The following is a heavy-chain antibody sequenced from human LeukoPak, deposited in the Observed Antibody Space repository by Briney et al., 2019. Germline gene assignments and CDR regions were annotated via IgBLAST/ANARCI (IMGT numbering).Heavy chain of an antibody. Sequence: KAGGSLRLSCAASGFTFSSYSMNWVRQAPGKGLEWVSSISSRSSYIYYADSVKGRFTISRDNAKNSLYLQMNSLRAEDTAVYYCARGLRWIQLWPGDYWGQGTLVTVSS. CDR3: ARGLRWIQLWPGDY. D-gene: IGHD5-18*01. V-gene: IGHV3-21*01. J-gene: IGHJ4*02. CDR2: ISSRSSYI. CDR1: GFTFSSYS.